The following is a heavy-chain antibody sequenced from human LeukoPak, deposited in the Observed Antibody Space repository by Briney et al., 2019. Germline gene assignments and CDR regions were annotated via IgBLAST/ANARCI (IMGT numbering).Heavy chain of an antibody. J-gene: IGHJ4*02. CDR1: GFTFSSYA. D-gene: IGHD5-12*01. V-gene: IGHV3-48*04. CDR3: ARSGSGYTKIDY. CDR2: ISSSGSTI. Sequence: GGSLRLSCAASGFTFSSYAMSWVRQAPGKGLEWVSYISSSGSTIYYADSVKGRFTISRDNAKNSLYLQMNSLRAEDTAVYYCARSGSGYTKIDYWGQGTLVTVSS.